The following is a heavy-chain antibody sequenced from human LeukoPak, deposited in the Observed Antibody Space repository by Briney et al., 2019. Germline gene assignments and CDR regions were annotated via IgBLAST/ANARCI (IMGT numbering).Heavy chain of an antibody. J-gene: IGHJ4*02. CDR1: GGSFSGYY. D-gene: IGHD3-22*01. CDR3: ARGSGLNYYDSSGYYASLDY. Sequence: PSETLSLTWAVYGGSFSGYYWSWIRQPPGKGLEWIGEINHSGSTNYNPSLKSRVTISVDTSKNQFSLKLSSVTAADTAVYYCARGSGLNYYDSSGYYASLDYWGQGTLVTVSS. V-gene: IGHV4-34*01. CDR2: INHSGST.